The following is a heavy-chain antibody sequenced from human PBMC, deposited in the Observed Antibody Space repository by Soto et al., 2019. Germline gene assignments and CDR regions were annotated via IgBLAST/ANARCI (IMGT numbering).Heavy chain of an antibody. D-gene: IGHD3-10*01. CDR1: GGTFSSYA. Sequence: QVQLVQSGAEVKKPGSSVKVSCKASGGTFSSYAISWVRQAPGQGLEWMGGIIPIFGTANYAQKFQGRVTIIVDESTSTAYMVVSSLRSEDTSVYYCVRDGGHVAMDTIRGFAFDIWGQGTMVTVSS. CDR3: VRDGGHVAMDTIRGFAFDI. CDR2: IIPIFGTA. J-gene: IGHJ3*02. V-gene: IGHV1-69*12.